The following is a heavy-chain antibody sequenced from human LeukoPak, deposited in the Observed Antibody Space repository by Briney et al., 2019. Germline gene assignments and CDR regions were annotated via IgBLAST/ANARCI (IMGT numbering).Heavy chain of an antibody. Sequence: ASVKVSCKTSGYTFSAYYIHWVRQAPGQGLEWMGWINPNNGVTTYAEEFQGRITMSRATSISTVYMDLSSLKYDDTAVYYCAREVQLAGRSVSQHHDYWGQGTLVTVSS. CDR1: GYTFSAYY. V-gene: IGHV1-2*02. J-gene: IGHJ4*02. CDR3: AREVQLAGRSVSQHHDY. CDR2: INPNNGVT. D-gene: IGHD2-2*01.